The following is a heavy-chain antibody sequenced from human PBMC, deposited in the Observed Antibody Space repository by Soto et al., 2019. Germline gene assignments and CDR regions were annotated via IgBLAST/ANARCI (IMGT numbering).Heavy chain of an antibody. J-gene: IGHJ4*02. CDR1: GFTFSSYW. CDR2: INQDGSEK. D-gene: IGHD3-22*01. CDR3: ARGTYFDDSSGYSDY. V-gene: IGHV3-7*01. Sequence: GGSLRLSCAASGFTFSSYWMSWVRQAPGKGLVWVANINQDGSEKYYVDSVKGRFTISRDNAKNSLYVQLTSLRVEVMAVYYCARGTYFDDSSGYSDYWGQGIPVTVSS.